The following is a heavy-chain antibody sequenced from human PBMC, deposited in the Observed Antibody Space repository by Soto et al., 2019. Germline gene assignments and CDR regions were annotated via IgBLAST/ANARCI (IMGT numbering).Heavy chain of an antibody. CDR3: VRGGGGGLFDP. CDR2: ISGSGDNT. D-gene: IGHD2-15*01. J-gene: IGHJ5*02. V-gene: IGHV3-23*01. Sequence: GGSLRLSCTASGFTFSSYAMSWVRQAPGKGLEWVSSISGSGDNTYYTDSVKGRFTISRDNANRSLYLQMMSLTAEDTAIHYCVRGGGGGLFDPWGQGTMVTVSS. CDR1: GFTFSSYA.